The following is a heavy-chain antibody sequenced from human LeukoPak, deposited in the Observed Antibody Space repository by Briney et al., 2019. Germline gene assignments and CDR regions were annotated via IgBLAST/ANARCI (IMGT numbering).Heavy chain of an antibody. CDR1: GGSISSSGYY. CDR3: ARDQTVGATTSAFDI. CDR2: IYYSGST. V-gene: IGHV4-39*07. J-gene: IGHJ3*02. Sequence: SETLSLTCTVSGGSISSSGYYWGWLRQPPGKGLEWIGSIYYSGSTYYNPSLKSRVTISVDTSKNQFSLKLSSVTAADTAVYYCARDQTVGATTSAFDIWGQGTMVTVSS. D-gene: IGHD1-26*01.